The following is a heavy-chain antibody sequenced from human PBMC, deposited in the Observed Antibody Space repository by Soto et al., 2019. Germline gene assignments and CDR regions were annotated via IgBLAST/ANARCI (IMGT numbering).Heavy chain of an antibody. CDR3: AGRSSLASVQVYFGEISNYNWFDP. V-gene: IGHV4-39*01. D-gene: IGHD3-10*01. Sequence: QLQLQESGPGLVKPSETLSLTCTVSNGSISSAIYYWGWIRQPPGKGLEWIGSIYHSGSTYYNPSLQCRVTISVDMSKNQFSLKLSSVTAADTAVYCCAGRSSLASVQVYFGEISNYNWFDPWGQGTLVTVSS. CDR2: IYHSGST. J-gene: IGHJ5*02. CDR1: NGSISSAIYY.